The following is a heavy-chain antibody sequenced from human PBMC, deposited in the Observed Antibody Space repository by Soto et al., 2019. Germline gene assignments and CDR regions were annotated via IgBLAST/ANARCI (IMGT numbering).Heavy chain of an antibody. V-gene: IGHV4-39*02. J-gene: IGHJ5*02. CDR1: GGSISSIRCH. D-gene: IGHD1-26*01. Sequence: SETLSLTCTVSGGSISSIRCHWGWIRQPPGKGLEWIASIYYSGSTYYNPSLKSRVTISVDTSKNHFSLKLSSVTAADTAVYYCATQEVGGSYVYTFDPWGQGTLVTVSS. CDR3: ATQEVGGSYVYTFDP. CDR2: IYYSGST.